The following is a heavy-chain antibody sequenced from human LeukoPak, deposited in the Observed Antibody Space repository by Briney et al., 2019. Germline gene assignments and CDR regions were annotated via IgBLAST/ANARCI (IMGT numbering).Heavy chain of an antibody. CDR1: GFAFTNYA. CDR3: ARSDPPYYYYMDV. J-gene: IGHJ6*03. V-gene: IGHV3-30*04. Sequence: PGGSLRLSCAASGFAFTNYAMSWVRQAPGKGLEWVALISYDGSNKYYADSVKGRFSISRDNSKNTLYLQMNSLRPEDTAAYYCARSDPPYYYYMDVWGKGTTVTVSS. CDR2: ISYDGSNK.